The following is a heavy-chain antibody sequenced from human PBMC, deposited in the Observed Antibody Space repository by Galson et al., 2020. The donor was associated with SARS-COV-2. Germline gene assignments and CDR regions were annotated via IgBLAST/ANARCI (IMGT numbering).Heavy chain of an antibody. V-gene: IGHV4-61*02. Sequence: SETLSLTCTVSGGSINIGTYYWSWIRQPAGKGLEWIGRIYSSGGTDYNPSLKSRVSISADTSKNQFSLKLTSVTATDTAVYYCASHRLSGGSTARFDLWGRGTLVSVSS. J-gene: IGHJ2*01. D-gene: IGHD2-15*01. CDR2: IYSSGGT. CDR1: GGSINIGTYY. CDR3: ASHRLSGGSTARFDL.